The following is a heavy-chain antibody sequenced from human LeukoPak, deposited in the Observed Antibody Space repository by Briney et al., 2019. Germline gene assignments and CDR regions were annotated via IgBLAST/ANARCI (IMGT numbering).Heavy chain of an antibody. Sequence: PSETLSLTCTVSGGSISSGGYYWSWIRQSPGKGLEWIGEINHSGSTNYNPSLKSRVTISVDTSKNQFSLKLSSVAAADTAVYYCARTVVPAATISWFDPWGQGTLVTVSS. CDR3: ARTVVPAATISWFDP. CDR2: INHSGST. D-gene: IGHD2-2*01. J-gene: IGHJ5*02. CDR1: GGSISSGGYY. V-gene: IGHV4-39*07.